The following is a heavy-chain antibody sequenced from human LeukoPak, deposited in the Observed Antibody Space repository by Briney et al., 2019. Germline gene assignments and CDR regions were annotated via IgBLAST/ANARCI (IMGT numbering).Heavy chain of an antibody. Sequence: GGSLRLSCAASGFTFSSYAMSWVRQAPGKGLEWVSAISGSGGSTYYADSVKGRFTISRDNSKNTLYLQMNSLRAEDTAVYYCAKSPVLMVYAIRGFDYWGQGTLVTVSS. V-gene: IGHV3-23*01. J-gene: IGHJ4*02. D-gene: IGHD2-8*01. CDR2: ISGSGGST. CDR3: AKSPVLMVYAIRGFDY. CDR1: GFTFSSYA.